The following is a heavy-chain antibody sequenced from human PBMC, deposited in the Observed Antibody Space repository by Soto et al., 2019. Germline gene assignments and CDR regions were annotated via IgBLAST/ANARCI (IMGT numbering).Heavy chain of an antibody. V-gene: IGHV4-59*01. J-gene: IGHJ5*01. CDR2: IFYSGST. CDR3: ASMIGDPVLSFDS. D-gene: IGHD3-10*02. CDR1: SGSISSYY. Sequence: QVQLQESGPGLVKPSETLSLTCTVSSGSISSYYWSWIRQPPGKGLECIGFIFYSGSTSCNPSLKSRVTISIDTSEYQFSLKLNSVTAADTAVYYCASMIGDPVLSFDSWGQGTLVAVSS.